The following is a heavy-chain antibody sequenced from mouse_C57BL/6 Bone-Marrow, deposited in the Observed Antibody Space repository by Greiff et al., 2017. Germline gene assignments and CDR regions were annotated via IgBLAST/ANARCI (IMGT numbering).Heavy chain of an antibody. CDR1: GFSFNTYA. Sequence: EVQLVESGGGLVQPKGSLKLSCAASGFSFNTYAMNWVRQAPGKGLEWVARIRSKSNNYATYYADSVKDRFTISRDDSESMLYLQMNNLKTEDTAMYYCVRQMGDYDAMDYWGQGTSVTVSS. CDR3: VRQMGDYDAMDY. V-gene: IGHV10-1*01. CDR2: IRSKSNNYAT. J-gene: IGHJ4*01.